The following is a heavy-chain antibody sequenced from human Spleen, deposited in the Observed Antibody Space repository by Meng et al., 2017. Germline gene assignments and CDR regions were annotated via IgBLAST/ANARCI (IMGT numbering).Heavy chain of an antibody. CDR1: GGSISTSGYY. V-gene: IGHV4-39*01. CDR2: IGHSGIT. D-gene: IGHD5-18*01. CDR3: ARGIRGYSYAYDY. J-gene: IGHJ4*02. Sequence: QPQLQESGPGLVKPPEALSLTRSVSGGSISTSGYYWGWIRQPLGKGLEWIGSIGHSGITYYTPSLKSRVTVSIDTSKSQFSLKLTSVTAADTAVYYCARGIRGYSYAYDYWGQGTLVTVSS.